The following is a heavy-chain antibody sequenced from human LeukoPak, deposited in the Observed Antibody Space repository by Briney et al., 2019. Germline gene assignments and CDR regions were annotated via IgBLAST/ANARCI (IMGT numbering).Heavy chain of an antibody. Sequence: GSLRLSCAASGFTFDDYGMSWVRQAPGKGLEWIGSIYYSGSTYYNPSLKSRVTISVDTSKNQFSLKLSSVTAADTAVYYCARVRDGYNLAFDYWGQGTLVTVSS. D-gene: IGHD5-24*01. CDR2: IYYSGST. CDR1: GFTFDDYG. V-gene: IGHV4-38-2*01. J-gene: IGHJ4*02. CDR3: ARVRDGYNLAFDY.